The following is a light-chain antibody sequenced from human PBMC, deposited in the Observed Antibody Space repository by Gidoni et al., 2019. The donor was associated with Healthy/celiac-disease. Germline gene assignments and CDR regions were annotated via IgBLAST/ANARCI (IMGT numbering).Light chain of an antibody. CDR1: QSMSSW. V-gene: IGKV1-5*03. CDR2: KAS. J-gene: IGKJ1*01. Sequence: DSQLTQPPSTLSASVGDRVTITCRASQSMSSWLAWYQQKPGKAPKLLIYKASSLESGVPSRFSGSGSGTEFTLTISSLQPDDFATYYCQQYNSYPWTFGQGTKVEIK. CDR3: QQYNSYPWT.